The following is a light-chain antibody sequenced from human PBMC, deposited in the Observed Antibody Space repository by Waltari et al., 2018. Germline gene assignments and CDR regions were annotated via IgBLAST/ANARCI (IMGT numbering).Light chain of an antibody. CDR2: WAS. CDR3: QQYFSTPYS. CDR1: QNILYSSNNKNY. Sequence: DIVMTQSPDSLAVSLGERASINCKSSQNILYSSNNKNYLAWYQQKPGQPPKLLIYWASTRESGVPARFSGSGSGTDFTLTISSLQAEDVAIYYCQQYFSTPYSFGQGTKLEI. J-gene: IGKJ2*03. V-gene: IGKV4-1*01.